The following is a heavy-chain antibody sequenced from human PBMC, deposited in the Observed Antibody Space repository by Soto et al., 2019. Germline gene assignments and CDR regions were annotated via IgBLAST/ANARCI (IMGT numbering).Heavy chain of an antibody. J-gene: IGHJ5*02. CDR2: IPSRGRP. Sequence: ASETLSLTCSVSGASIAGGSYYWSWVRQPPGKGLEWIGYIPSRGRPFYNPSLTSRGTISADSSKNQLSLQLTSVTAADTAVYYCVRDQYRGYDFALRGQGTLVTVSA. V-gene: IGHV4-30-4*01. CDR1: GASIAGGSYY. D-gene: IGHD5-12*01. CDR3: VRDQYRGYDFAL.